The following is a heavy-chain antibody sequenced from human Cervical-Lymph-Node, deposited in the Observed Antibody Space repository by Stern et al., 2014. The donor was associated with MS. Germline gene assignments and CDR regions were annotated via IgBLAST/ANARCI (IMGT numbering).Heavy chain of an antibody. V-gene: IGHV3-15*01. CDR1: GFTFSNAW. D-gene: IGHD3-22*01. Sequence: EMQLVESGGGLVEPGGSLRLSCAASGFTFSNAWMTWVRQAPGKGLEWVGRIKSKADGRTIDYAAPVKGRFTISRDDSKDTLFLQMNSLRTEDTAVYFCTRLNYFDSSTSSYYYYGLDVWGPGTTVTVSS. CDR2: IKSKADGRTI. J-gene: IGHJ6*02. CDR3: TRLNYFDSSTSSYYYYGLDV.